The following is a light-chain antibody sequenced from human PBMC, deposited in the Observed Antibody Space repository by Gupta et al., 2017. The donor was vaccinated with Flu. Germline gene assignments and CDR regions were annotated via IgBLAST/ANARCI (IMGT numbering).Light chain of an antibody. CDR2: GAS. CDR3: QQFVISPWT. CDR1: QSVTSTY. J-gene: IGKJ1*01. V-gene: IGKV3-20*01. Sequence: IVLTQSPGTLSLSPGERATLSCRASQSVTSTYLAWYQQKPGQAPRVLIYGASIRATGIPDRFSGSGSGTDFTLTIGRLEPEDFAVYYCQQFVISPWTFGQGTKVEIK.